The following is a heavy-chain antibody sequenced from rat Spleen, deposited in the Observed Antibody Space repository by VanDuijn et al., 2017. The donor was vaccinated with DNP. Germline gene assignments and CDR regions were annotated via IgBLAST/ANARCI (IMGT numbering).Heavy chain of an antibody. V-gene: IGHV5-19*01. Sequence: EVQLVESGGGLVQPGRSLKLSCAASGFIFSNFDVHWIRQAPTKGLEWVASISPSGVTRHYRDSVKGRFMISKDDARDTGNLQMNNLRSEDTATYYCTTGYGGYSYWGQGLMVTVSS. CDR2: ISPSGVTR. J-gene: IGHJ2*01. D-gene: IGHD1-11*01. CDR1: GFIFSNFD. CDR3: TTGYGGYSY.